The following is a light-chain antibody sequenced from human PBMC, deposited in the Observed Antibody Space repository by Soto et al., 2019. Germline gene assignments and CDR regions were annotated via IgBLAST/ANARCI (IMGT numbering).Light chain of an antibody. J-gene: IGKJ4*01. V-gene: IGKV3-15*01. CDR2: DAS. CDR3: QQYDNWPLS. CDR1: QNVRSN. Sequence: EIVMTQSPATLSVSPGERATLSCRASQNVRSNLAWYHQKPGQAPRLLISDASTRATGIPARFSGSGSRTEFTLTITSLQSEDFAVYYCQQYDNWPLSFGGGTRVEIK.